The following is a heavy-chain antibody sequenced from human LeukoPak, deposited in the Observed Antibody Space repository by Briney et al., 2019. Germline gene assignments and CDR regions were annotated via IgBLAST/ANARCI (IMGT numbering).Heavy chain of an antibody. CDR1: GYRFTTYW. V-gene: IGHV5-51*01. Sequence: GESLKISCTGSGYRFTTYWIAWVRQMPGKGLEWLGIIYPGDSDTRYSPPFQGQVTISADKSISTTYLQWSSLKASDTAMYYCARHGGSTGGSSYYYYMDVWGKGTTVTVSS. CDR2: IYPGDSDT. D-gene: IGHD6-6*01. CDR3: ARHGGSTGGSSYYYYMDV. J-gene: IGHJ6*03.